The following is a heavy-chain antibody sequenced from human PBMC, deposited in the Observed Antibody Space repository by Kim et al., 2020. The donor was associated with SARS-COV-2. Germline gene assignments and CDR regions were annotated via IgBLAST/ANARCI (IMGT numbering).Heavy chain of an antibody. CDR2: ISYDGAPT. CDR3: ARDHSGWSLL. CDR1: GFAISGYE. V-gene: IGHV3-48*03. D-gene: IGHD6-19*01. Sequence: GGSLRLSCAASGFAISGYEMNWVRQAPGKRLEWVSYISYDGAPTFYADSVKGRFTISRDDARNSLYLQMSGLRVEDTAVYYCARDHSGWSLLWGQGTLVTVSS. J-gene: IGHJ1*01.